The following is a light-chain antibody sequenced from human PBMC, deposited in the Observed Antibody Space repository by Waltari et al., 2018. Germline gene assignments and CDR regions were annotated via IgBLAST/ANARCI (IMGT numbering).Light chain of an antibody. CDR1: QSVTSNY. V-gene: IGKV3-20*01. CDR3: LQSTVPYT. J-gene: IGKJ2*01. CDR2: GAS. Sequence: EIVLTQSPGTLSLSPGERATLSCRASQSVTSNYLAWYQQKPGQPPRLLIYGASNRATGVSDRFSGGGSGTDFTLTISSLELEDFAVYYCLQSTVPYTFGQGSKVEIK.